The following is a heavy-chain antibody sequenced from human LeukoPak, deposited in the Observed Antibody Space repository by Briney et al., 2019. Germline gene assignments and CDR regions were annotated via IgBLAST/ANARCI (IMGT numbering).Heavy chain of an antibody. CDR1: GYTFPTYG. CDR3: AREACAHCTIAY. J-gene: IGHJ4*01. V-gene: IGHV1-18*01. Sequence: ASVKVSCKTSGYTFPTYGITWVRQAPGQGLEWMGWISAYNGNTNLAQNLRGRVTLTTNRSTTTAYMELTSLTSDDTAIYYCAREACAHCTIAYRGHGTLVTASS. CDR2: ISAYNGNT. D-gene: IGHD1-1*01.